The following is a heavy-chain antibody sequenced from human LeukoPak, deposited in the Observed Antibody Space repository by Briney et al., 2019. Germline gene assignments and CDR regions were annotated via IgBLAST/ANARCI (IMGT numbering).Heavy chain of an antibody. V-gene: IGHV1-18*01. CDR2: ISAYNGNT. D-gene: IGHD5-12*01. J-gene: IGHJ6*02. CDR1: GYTFTSYG. CDR3: ARVEARGYSGYDYDYYYGMDD. Sequence: ASVKVSCKASGYTFTSYGISWVRQAPGQGLKWMGWISAYNGNTNYAQKLQGRVTMTTDTSTSTAYMELRSLRSDDTAVYYCARVEARGYSGYDYDYYYGMDDWGQGTTVTVSS.